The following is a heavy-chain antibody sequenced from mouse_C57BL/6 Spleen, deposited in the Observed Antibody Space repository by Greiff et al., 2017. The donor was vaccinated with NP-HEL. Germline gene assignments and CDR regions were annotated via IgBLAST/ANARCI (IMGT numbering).Heavy chain of an antibody. CDR1: GYTFTSYW. Sequence: QVQLKQPGAELVKPGASVKLSCKASGYTFTSYWMHWVKQRPGQGLEWIGMIHPNSGSTNYNEKFKSKATLTVDKSSSTAYMQLSSLTSEDSAVYYCAREDDGYYLWGQGTSVTVSS. CDR2: IHPNSGST. CDR3: AREDDGYYL. D-gene: IGHD2-3*01. J-gene: IGHJ4*01. V-gene: IGHV1-64*01.